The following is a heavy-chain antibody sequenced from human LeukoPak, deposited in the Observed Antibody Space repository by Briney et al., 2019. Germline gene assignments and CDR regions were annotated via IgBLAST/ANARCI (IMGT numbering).Heavy chain of an antibody. J-gene: IGHJ4*01. CDR3: AGSGGWSGVLDY. CDR1: GGSITTYY. D-gene: IGHD6-19*01. Sequence: SETLSLTCTVSGGSITTYYWSWIRQPPGKGLEWIGYISYSGSTNNNPSLKSRVTTSLDTSKNQLSLRLTSVTAADSAVYYCAGSGGWSGVLDYWGQGTLVTVSS. CDR2: ISYSGST. V-gene: IGHV4-59*01.